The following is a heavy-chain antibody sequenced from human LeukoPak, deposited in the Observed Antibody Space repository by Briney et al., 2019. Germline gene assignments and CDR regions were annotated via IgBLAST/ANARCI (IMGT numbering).Heavy chain of an antibody. V-gene: IGHV4-30-4*08. CDR3: ASGYDFWSGYYEGTFDI. J-gene: IGHJ3*02. Sequence: PSETLSLTCTVSGGSISSGDYYWSWIRQPPGKGLEWIGYIYYSGSTYYNPSLKSRVTISVETSKNQFSLELSSVTAADTAVYYCASGYDFWSGYYEGTFDIWGQGTMVTVSS. CDR1: GGSISSGDYY. D-gene: IGHD3-3*01. CDR2: IYYSGST.